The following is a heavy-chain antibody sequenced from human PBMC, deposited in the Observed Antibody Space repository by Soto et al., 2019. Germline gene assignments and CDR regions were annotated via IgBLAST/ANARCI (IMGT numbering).Heavy chain of an antibody. J-gene: IGHJ6*03. Sequence: ESGGGLVQPGGSLRLSCVVSGFTFSRYNMNWVRQAPGKGLEWVSYISSSSSTIYYADSVKGRFTISRDNAKNSLHLQMNSLRADDTAVYYCAREYEGVSFYYYYFMDVWGKGTTVTVSS. CDR2: ISSSSSTI. D-gene: IGHD2-8*01. CDR3: AREYEGVSFYYYYFMDV. CDR1: GFTFSRYN. V-gene: IGHV3-48*01.